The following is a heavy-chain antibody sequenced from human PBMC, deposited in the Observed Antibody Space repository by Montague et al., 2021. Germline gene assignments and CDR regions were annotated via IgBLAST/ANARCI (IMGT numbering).Heavy chain of an antibody. Sequence: SETLSLTCTVSGGSISSFYWGWIRQPPEKGLELIAYIYYSGSAGGTTNYNPSLKSRVTISVDSSKNQLSLQPTSVTTADTAVYYCARGRGNSYVSFDSWGQGTLISVSS. J-gene: IGHJ4*02. CDR3: ARGRGNSYVSFDS. CDR1: GGSISSFY. D-gene: IGHD5-18*01. V-gene: IGHV4-59*13. CDR2: IYYSGSAGGTT.